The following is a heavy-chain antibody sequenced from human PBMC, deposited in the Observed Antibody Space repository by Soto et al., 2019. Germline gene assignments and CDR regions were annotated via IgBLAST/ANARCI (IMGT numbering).Heavy chain of an antibody. Sequence: PGGSLSLSCAASGFTFSSAWMSWVREAPGKGLEWVGRIKSKTDGGTTDYAAPVKGRFTISRDDSKNTLYLQMNSLKTEDTAVYYCTTVGVAAAETYYYYGMDVWGQGTTVTVSS. CDR3: TTVGVAAAETYYYYGMDV. CDR1: GFTFSSAW. V-gene: IGHV3-15*01. CDR2: IKSKTDGGTT. D-gene: IGHD6-13*01. J-gene: IGHJ6*02.